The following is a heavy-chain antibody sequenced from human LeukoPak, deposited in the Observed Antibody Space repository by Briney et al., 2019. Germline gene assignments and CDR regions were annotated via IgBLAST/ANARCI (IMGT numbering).Heavy chain of an antibody. CDR3: ARLPYSSGWDPYYFDY. J-gene: IGHJ4*02. Sequence: ASVKVSRKASGGTFSSYAISWVRQAPGQGLEWMGGIIPIFGTANYAQKFQGRVTITADESTSTAYMELISLRSEDTAVYYCARLPYSSGWDPYYFDYWGQGTLVTVSS. V-gene: IGHV1-69*13. CDR1: GGTFSSYA. CDR2: IIPIFGTA. D-gene: IGHD6-19*01.